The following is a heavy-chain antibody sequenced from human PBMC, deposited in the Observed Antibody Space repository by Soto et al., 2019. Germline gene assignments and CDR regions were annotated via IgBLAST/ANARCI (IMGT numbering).Heavy chain of an antibody. D-gene: IGHD3-3*01. V-gene: IGHV4-30-4*01. J-gene: IGHJ5*02. Sequence: SETLSLTCTVSGGSISSGDYSWSWVRQSPGKGLEWIGHIYNSGITYYNPSLKSRVVISIDTSRNQLSLRLNSLTAADRAVYFCARGVTVFGLVSRFWFDPWGQGTVVTVSS. CDR2: IYNSGIT. CDR1: GGSISSGDYS. CDR3: ARGVTVFGLVSRFWFDP.